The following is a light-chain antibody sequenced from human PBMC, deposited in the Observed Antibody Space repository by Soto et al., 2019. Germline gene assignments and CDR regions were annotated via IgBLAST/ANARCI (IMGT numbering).Light chain of an antibody. CDR2: WAS. J-gene: IGKJ2*01. CDR3: QQYYNTAPYT. Sequence: DIVMTQSPDSLAVSLGEMATINCKSSQSVLYSSNNNNYFAWYQQRPGQPPKLLLDWASTRASGVPDRFSGSDSSTDFTLTISSLQAEAVAVYYCQQYYNTAPYTFGQGTKLEIK. V-gene: IGKV4-1*01. CDR1: QSVLYSSNNNNY.